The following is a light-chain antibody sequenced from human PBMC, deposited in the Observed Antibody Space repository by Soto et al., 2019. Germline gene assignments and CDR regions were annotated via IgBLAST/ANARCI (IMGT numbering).Light chain of an antibody. V-gene: IGKV1-39*01. CDR1: QSISFY. J-gene: IGKJ5*01. CDR3: QQSYSTPIT. Sequence: DIQMTPSPSSLSASFGDRVTITCRASQSISFYLNWYQQKPGNAPKVLIYAASNLQTGVPSRFSGSGSGTDFTLTINSLQPEDFATYSCQQSYSTPITFGQGTRLE. CDR2: AAS.